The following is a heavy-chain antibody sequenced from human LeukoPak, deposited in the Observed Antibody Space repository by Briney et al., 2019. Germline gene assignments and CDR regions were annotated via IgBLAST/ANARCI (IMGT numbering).Heavy chain of an antibody. D-gene: IGHD6-13*01. CDR3: AKPATIAAIFYRFDY. CDR2: INSDGGTT. CDR1: GFTFSSYW. V-gene: IGHV3-74*01. J-gene: IGHJ4*02. Sequence: PGGSLRLSCAASGFTFSSYWMHWVRQAPGKGLVWVSRINSDGGTTSYADSVKGRFTISRDNSKNTLYLQMNSLRAEDTAVYYCAKPATIAAIFYRFDYWGQGTLVTVSS.